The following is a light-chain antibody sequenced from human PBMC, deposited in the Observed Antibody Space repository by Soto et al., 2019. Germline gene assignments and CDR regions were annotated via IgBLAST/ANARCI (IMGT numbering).Light chain of an antibody. CDR3: QQSYSIPCT. J-gene: IGKJ2*02. Sequence: DIQMTQSPSPLSASVGDRVTITCRASQRISNFLNWYQQKPGKAPNLLIYSASNLQSGVPSRFSGTRSGTDFTLTINSLQSEDFATYFCQQSYSIPCTFGQGTKLEIK. CDR1: QRISNF. CDR2: SAS. V-gene: IGKV1-39*01.